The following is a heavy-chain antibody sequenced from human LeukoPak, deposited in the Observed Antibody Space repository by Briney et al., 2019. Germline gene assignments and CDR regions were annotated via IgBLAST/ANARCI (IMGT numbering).Heavy chain of an antibody. CDR3: AIFSRGGDDY. CDR2: INPNSGGT. J-gene: IGHJ4*02. V-gene: IGHV1-2*02. Sequence: GASVKVSCKASGYTFTGYYIHWVRQAPGQALEWMGCINPNSGGTNYAQKFQGRVTMTRDTSISTAYMELSRLRSDDTAVYYYAIFSRGGDDYWGQGTLVTVSS. D-gene: IGHD3-16*01. CDR1: GYTFTGYY.